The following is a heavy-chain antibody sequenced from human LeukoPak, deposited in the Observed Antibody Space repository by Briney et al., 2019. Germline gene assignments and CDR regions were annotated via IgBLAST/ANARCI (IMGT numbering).Heavy chain of an antibody. CDR2: IYSGGST. CDR3: VRDSRNCGGDCYAFDI. Sequence: GGSLRLSCAASGFIVSSNYICWVRQDPGKGLQWVSVIYSGGSTKHADFGKGRFTISRVNYKNTLYLQMNRLRVEDTAVYYCVRDSRNCGGDCYAFDIWGQGTMGSVSS. V-gene: IGHV3-53*01. D-gene: IGHD2-21*02. J-gene: IGHJ3*02. CDR1: GFIVSSNY.